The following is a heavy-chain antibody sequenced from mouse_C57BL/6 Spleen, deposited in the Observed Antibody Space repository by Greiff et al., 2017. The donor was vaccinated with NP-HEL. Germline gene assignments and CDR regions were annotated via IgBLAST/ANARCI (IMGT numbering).Heavy chain of an antibody. Sequence: EVKLVESEGGLVQPGSSMKLSCTASGFTFRDHYMAWVRQVPEKGPEWVANHYYDGSSTYHLDSLKSRFIISRDNAKNNLYLQMSSLKSEDTATYYCARDDYGLFDYWGQGTTLTVSS. V-gene: IGHV5-16*01. D-gene: IGHD1-1*02. CDR3: ARDDYGLFDY. CDR2: HYYDGSST. CDR1: GFTFRDHY. J-gene: IGHJ2*01.